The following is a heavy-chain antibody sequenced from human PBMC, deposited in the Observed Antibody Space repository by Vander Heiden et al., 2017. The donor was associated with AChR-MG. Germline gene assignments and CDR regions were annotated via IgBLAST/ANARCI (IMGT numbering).Heavy chain of an antibody. J-gene: IGHJ3*02. CDR1: GFTVDDYA. Sequence: EVQLVESGGGLVQPGRSLRLSCAASGFTVDDYAMHWVRQAPGKGLEWVSGISWNSGSIGYADSVKGRFTISRDNAKNSLYLQMNSLRAEDTALYYCAKDATSGSYYVDAFDIWGQGTMVTVSS. CDR2: ISWNSGSI. CDR3: AKDATSGSYYVDAFDI. V-gene: IGHV3-9*01. D-gene: IGHD1-26*01.